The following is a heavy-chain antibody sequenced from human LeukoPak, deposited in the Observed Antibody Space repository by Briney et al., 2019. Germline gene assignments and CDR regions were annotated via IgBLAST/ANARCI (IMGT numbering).Heavy chain of an antibody. V-gene: IGHV3-20*04. CDR2: INWNGGST. CDR1: GFTFDAYG. CDR3: ARVFSKYYYYYMDV. D-gene: IGHD3-10*02. Sequence: GGSLRLSCAASGFTFDAYGMSWGRQAPGKGLEWVSGINWNGGSTGYADSVKGRFTISRDNAKNSLYLQMNSLRAEDTALYYCARVFSKYYYYYMDVWGKGTTVTVSS. J-gene: IGHJ6*03.